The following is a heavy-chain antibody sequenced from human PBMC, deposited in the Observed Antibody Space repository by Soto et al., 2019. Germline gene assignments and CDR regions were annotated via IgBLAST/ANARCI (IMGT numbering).Heavy chain of an antibody. V-gene: IGHV3-7*03. CDR1: EFTFSNYW. CDR2: IRHDGGGT. D-gene: IGHD1-26*01. CDR3: AKDSPSAGTFDS. Sequence: SGGSLRLSCVASEFTFSNYWMSWVRQAPGKGLEWVSAIRHDGGGTYYMDSVKGRFTISRDNAKNTLFLQMNSLRAEDTAVYYCAKDSPSAGTFDSWGQGTLVTVSS. J-gene: IGHJ5*01.